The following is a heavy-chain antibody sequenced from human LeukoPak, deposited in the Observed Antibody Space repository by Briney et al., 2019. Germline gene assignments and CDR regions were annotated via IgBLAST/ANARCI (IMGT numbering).Heavy chain of an antibody. CDR1: GGTFSSYA. CDR3: ASGGPLNSPLEWLLFGYFDY. V-gene: IGHV1-69*06. CDR2: IIPIFGTA. Sequence: SVKVSCKASGGTFSSYAISWVRQAPGQGLEWMGGIIPIFGTANYAQKFQGRVTITADKSTSTAYMELSSLRSEDTAAYYCASGGPLNSPLEWLLFGYFDYWGQGTLVTVSS. J-gene: IGHJ4*02. D-gene: IGHD3-3*01.